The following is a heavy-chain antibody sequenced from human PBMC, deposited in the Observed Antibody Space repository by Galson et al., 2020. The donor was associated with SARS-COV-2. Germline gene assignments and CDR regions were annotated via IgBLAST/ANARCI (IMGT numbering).Heavy chain of an antibody. CDR1: GGTFSSYA. V-gene: IGHV1-69*04. CDR2: IIPNLGIA. CDR3: ARDSAAAGKGPPLGY. D-gene: IGHD6-13*01. Sequence: SVKVSCKASGGTFSSYAISWVRQAPGQGLEWMGRIIPNLGIANYAQKFQGRVTITADKSTSTAYMELSSLRSEDTAVYYCARDSAAAGKGPPLGYWGKGTLVTVAS. J-gene: IGHJ4*02.